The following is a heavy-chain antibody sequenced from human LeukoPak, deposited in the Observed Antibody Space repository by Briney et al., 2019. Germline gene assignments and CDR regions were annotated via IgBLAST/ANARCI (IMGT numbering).Heavy chain of an antibody. V-gene: IGHV3-66*04. CDR3: ARPPPRGSWAFEI. J-gene: IGHJ3*02. CDR2: IYSDGSA. CDR1: GFSVSKNY. Sequence: PGGSLRLSCAASGFSVSKNYMNWVRQAPGKGLEWVSVIYSDGSASYADSVRGRFGISRDNSKNTLYLQMNSLRAEDTAVYYCARPPPRGSWAFEIWGQGTMVTVSS. D-gene: IGHD6-19*01.